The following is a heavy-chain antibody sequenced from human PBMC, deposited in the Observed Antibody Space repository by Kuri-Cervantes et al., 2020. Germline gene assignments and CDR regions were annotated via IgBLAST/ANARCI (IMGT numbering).Heavy chain of an antibody. D-gene: IGHD2-2*01. Sequence: GESLKISCAASGFTFSSYGMHWVRQAPGKGLEWVAVISYDGSNKYYADSVKGRFTISRDNSKNTLYLQMNSLRAEDTAVYYCAKYWSSPTPTDVWGQGTTVTVSS. V-gene: IGHV3-30*18. CDR3: AKYWSSPTPTDV. CDR1: GFTFSSYG. CDR2: ISYDGSNK. J-gene: IGHJ6*02.